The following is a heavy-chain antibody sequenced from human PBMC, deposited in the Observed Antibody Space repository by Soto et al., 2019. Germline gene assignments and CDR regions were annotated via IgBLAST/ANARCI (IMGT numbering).Heavy chain of an antibody. J-gene: IGHJ4*02. CDR2: ISGSGGST. V-gene: IGHV3-23*01. CDR1: GFTFSSYA. D-gene: IGHD1-26*01. Sequence: EVQLLESGGGLVQPGGSLRLSCAASGFTFSSYAMSWVRQAPGKGLEWVSAISGSGGSTYYADSVKGRFTISRDNSKNTLYLQMNSLRAEDTAVYYCAKNPPIVGATWYYFDYWGQGTLVTVSS. CDR3: AKNPPIVGATWYYFDY.